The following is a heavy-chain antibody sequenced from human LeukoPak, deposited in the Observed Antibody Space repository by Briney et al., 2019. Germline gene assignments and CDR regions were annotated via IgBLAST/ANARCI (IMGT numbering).Heavy chain of an antibody. V-gene: IGHV5-51*01. CDR2: IYPGDSDT. CDR1: GYSFTDYW. CDR3: ARVVGEYSSAWMDV. Sequence: GESLKISCKGSGYSFTDYWIGWVRQMPGKGLEWMGVIYPGDSDTRYSPPFQGQVTISAVKSISTTYLQWSSLTASDTAMYYCARVVGEYSSAWMDVWGKGTTVTVSS. D-gene: IGHD6-19*01. J-gene: IGHJ6*04.